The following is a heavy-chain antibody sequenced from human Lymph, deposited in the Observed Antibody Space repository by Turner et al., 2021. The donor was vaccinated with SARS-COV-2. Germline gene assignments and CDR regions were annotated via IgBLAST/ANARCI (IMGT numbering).Heavy chain of an antibody. CDR1: AGPSSSSSHY. CDR2: IDYSGST. J-gene: IGHJ5*01. V-gene: IGHV4-39*02. Sequence: QLQLQEPGPGLVTPSATLSLTCPVCAGPSSSSSHYWGWIRQPQGKGLEWSGSIDYSGSTACNQYLKSRVTISVDKYKTKFYFKLRLVSAADTEMYYCERDITTFGVAGSWFDSWGQGTLVTVSS. CDR3: ERDITTFGVAGSWFDS. D-gene: IGHD3-3*01.